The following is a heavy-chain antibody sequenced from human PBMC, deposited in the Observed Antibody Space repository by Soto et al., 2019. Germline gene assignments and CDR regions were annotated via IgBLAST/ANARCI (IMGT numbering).Heavy chain of an antibody. Sequence: ASVKVSCKASGGTFSSYAISWGRQAPGQGLEWMGGIIPIFGTANYAQKFQGRVTITADESTSTAYMELSSLRSEDTAVYYCARALGYYDSSGYPDYWGQGTLVTVSS. CDR1: GGTFSSYA. D-gene: IGHD3-22*01. J-gene: IGHJ4*02. CDR3: ARALGYYDSSGYPDY. V-gene: IGHV1-69*13. CDR2: IIPIFGTA.